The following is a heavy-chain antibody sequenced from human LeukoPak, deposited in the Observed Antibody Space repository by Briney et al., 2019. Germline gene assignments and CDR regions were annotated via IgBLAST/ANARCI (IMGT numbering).Heavy chain of an antibody. CDR2: INAGNGNT. Sequence: ASVKVSCKASGYTFTSYAMHWVRQAPGQRLEWMGWINAGNGNTKYSQKFQGRVTITRDTSASTAYMDLSSLRSEDTAVYYCARTTRADFWSGYRPSWLRSGDFDYWGQGTLVTVSS. V-gene: IGHV1-3*01. CDR1: GYTFTSYA. D-gene: IGHD3-3*01. CDR3: ARTTRADFWSGYRPSWLRSGDFDY. J-gene: IGHJ4*02.